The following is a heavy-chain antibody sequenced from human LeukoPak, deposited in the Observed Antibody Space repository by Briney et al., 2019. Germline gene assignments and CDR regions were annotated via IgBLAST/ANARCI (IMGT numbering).Heavy chain of an antibody. CDR2: INWNGGST. J-gene: IGHJ6*03. D-gene: IGHD5-18*01. CDR3: ARERSGYSYGYGYYYYMDV. V-gene: IGHV3-20*04. Sequence: ETLSLTCAVSGYSISSGYNWGWIRQPPGKGLEWVSGINWNGGSTGYADSVKGRFTISRDNAKNSLYLQMNSLRAEDTALYYCARERSGYSYGYGYYYYMDVWGKGTTVTVSS. CDR1: GYSISSGYN.